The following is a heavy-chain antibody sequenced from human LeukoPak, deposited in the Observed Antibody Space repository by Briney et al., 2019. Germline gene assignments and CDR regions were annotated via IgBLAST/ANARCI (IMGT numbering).Heavy chain of an antibody. Sequence: GGSLRLSCAASGFTFSSYGMHWVRQAPGKGLEWVAVIWYDGSNKYYADSVKGRFTISRDNSKNTLYLQMNSLRAEDTAVYYCARDGAKYYYGSGSGPDYWGQGALVTVSS. J-gene: IGHJ4*02. CDR1: GFTFSSYG. V-gene: IGHV3-33*01. D-gene: IGHD3-10*01. CDR3: ARDGAKYYYGSGSGPDY. CDR2: IWYDGSNK.